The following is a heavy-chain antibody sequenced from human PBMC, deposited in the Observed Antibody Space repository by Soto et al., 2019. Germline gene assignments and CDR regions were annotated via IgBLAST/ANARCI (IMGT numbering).Heavy chain of an antibody. CDR2: ITSNGSYT. CDR3: ASALDGIDV. J-gene: IGHJ6*02. Sequence: QVQLVESGGGLVKPGGSLRLSCAASGLTFSDYYMSWIRQAPGKGLEWVSYITSNGSYTKYADSVKGRFTISRDNAKNALDLQMNSLRVEDTAVYYCASALDGIDVWGQGTTVTVSS. V-gene: IGHV3-11*05. CDR1: GLTFSDYY.